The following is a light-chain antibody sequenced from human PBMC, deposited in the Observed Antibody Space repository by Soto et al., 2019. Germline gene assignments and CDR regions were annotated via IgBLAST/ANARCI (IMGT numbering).Light chain of an antibody. CDR2: GAS. CDR3: QQYGSSSWK. Sequence: EIVLTQSPGTLSLSPGKRATLSCRASQSISSSYLAWYQQRPGQAPRLLIYGASSRATGIPDRFSGSGSGTEFNLTISRLEPEDFAVYYCQQYGSSSWKFGQGTKV. J-gene: IGKJ1*01. CDR1: QSISSSY. V-gene: IGKV3-20*01.